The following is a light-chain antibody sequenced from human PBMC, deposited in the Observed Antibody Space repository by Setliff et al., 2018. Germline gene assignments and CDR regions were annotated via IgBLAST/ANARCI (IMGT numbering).Light chain of an antibody. CDR3: ATWDDSLNGYV. Sequence: QSVLTQPPSASGSPGQRVTISCSGSSSNIGSHSVSWSQQLPGTAPKLLIYKNSQRSSGVPDRFSGSKSGTSASLAISGLQSEDEADYHCATWDDSLNGYVFASGTKV. CDR2: KNS. CDR1: SSNIGSHS. J-gene: IGLJ1*01. V-gene: IGLV1-44*01.